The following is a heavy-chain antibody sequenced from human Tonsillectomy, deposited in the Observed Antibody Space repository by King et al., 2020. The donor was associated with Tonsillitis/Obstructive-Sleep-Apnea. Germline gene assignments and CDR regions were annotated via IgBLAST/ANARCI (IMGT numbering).Heavy chain of an antibody. D-gene: IGHD4-17*01. J-gene: IGHJ3*02. CDR2: IRISSIYK. CDR3: ARDRTSHGDHDAFDI. Sequence: VQLVESGGGLVKPGGSLRLSCAASGFTFRSYSMNWFRQAPGKGLEWVSSIRISSIYKYYPDSVKGRFPISRDNDKNSLYLQMNSLRAEDTAVYYCARDRTSHGDHDAFDIWGQGTMVTVSS. V-gene: IGHV3-21*01. CDR1: GFTFRSYS.